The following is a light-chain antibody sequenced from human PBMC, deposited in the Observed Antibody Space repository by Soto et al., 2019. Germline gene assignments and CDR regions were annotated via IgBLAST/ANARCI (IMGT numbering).Light chain of an antibody. J-gene: IGLJ2*01. CDR1: SSNIGAGYD. Sequence: QTVVTQPPSVSGAPGQRVTISCTGSSSNIGAGYDVHWYQQLPGTAPKLLIFGNSNRPSGVPDRFSGSKSGNSASLAITGLQAEDEADYYCQSYDSSLSGSSVLFGGGTKLTVL. CDR3: QSYDSSLSGSSVL. V-gene: IGLV1-40*01. CDR2: GNS.